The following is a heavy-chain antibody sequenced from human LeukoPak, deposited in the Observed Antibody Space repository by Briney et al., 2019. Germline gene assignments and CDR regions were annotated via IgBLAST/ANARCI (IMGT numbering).Heavy chain of an antibody. Sequence: GASVNVSCKASGYTFTSYEINWVRQATGQGLEGMGWMNPNSGNTGHAKKFQGRITITRNTSISTAYMELSRLRSEDTAVYYCARGPVHRPQSGVGYYMGVWGKGTTVTVSS. V-gene: IGHV1-8*03. CDR2: MNPNSGNT. CDR1: GYTFTSYE. CDR3: ARGPVHRPQSGVGYYMGV. J-gene: IGHJ6*03. D-gene: IGHD1-14*01.